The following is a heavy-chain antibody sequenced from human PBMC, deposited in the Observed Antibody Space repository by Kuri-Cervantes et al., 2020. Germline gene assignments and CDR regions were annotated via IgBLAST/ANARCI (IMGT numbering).Heavy chain of an antibody. Sequence: GGSLRLSCAASGFIFTNYWMHWVRQVPGKGLMWVSRINGDGSSSIYADSVKSRFTISRDNAKNSLYLQMNSLRAEDTALYHCARVTFIPTMVRGVMKYYYYGMDVWGQGTTVTVSS. CDR1: GFIFTNYW. V-gene: IGHV3-74*01. CDR3: ARVTFIPTMVRGVMKYYYYGMDV. J-gene: IGHJ6*02. CDR2: INGDGSSS. D-gene: IGHD3-10*01.